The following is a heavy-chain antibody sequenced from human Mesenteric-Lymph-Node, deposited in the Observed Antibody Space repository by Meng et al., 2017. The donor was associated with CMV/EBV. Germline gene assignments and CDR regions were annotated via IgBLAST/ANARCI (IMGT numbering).Heavy chain of an antibody. CDR1: GFTFDDYT. J-gene: IGHJ6*02. D-gene: IGHD2-2*02. CDR2: ISWDGGST. CDR3: AKDQYCSSTSCYIQFGYYYYYYGMDV. V-gene: IGHV3-43*01. Sequence: GGSLRLSCAASGFTFDDYTMHWVRQAPGKGLEWVSLISWDGGSTYYADSVKGRFTISRDNSKNSLYLQMNSLRTEDTALYYCAKDQYCSSTSCYIQFGYYYYYYGMDVWGQGTTVTVSS.